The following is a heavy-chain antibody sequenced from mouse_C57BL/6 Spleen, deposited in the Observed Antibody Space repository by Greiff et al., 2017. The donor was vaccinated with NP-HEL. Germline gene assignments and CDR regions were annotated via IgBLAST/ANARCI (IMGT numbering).Heavy chain of an antibody. CDR2: IDPSDSYT. CDR3: AVITTNFDC. J-gene: IGHJ2*01. V-gene: IGHV1-69*01. D-gene: IGHD1-1*01. CDR1: GYTFTSYW. Sequence: QVQLQQPGAELVMPGASVKLSCKASGYTFTSYWMHWVKQRPGQGLEWIGEIDPSDSYTNYNQKFKGKSTLTVDKSSSTAYMQLSSLTSEDSAVYYCAVITTNFDCWGQGTTLTVSS.